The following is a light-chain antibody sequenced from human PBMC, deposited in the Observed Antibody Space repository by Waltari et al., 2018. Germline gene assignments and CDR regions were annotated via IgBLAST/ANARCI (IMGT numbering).Light chain of an antibody. V-gene: IGKV1-5*03. J-gene: IGKJ1*01. Sequence: DIQMTQSPSILSASVGDRVTIPCRASQSISNWLAWYQQKPGKAPKLLIFKTSSLESGVPSRFSGRGSGTDFTLTISSLQPEDYATYYCQQYYSYPRTFGQGTKVEIK. CDR1: QSISNW. CDR3: QQYYSYPRT. CDR2: KTS.